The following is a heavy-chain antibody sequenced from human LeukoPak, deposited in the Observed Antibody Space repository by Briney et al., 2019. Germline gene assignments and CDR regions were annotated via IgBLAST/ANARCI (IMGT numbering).Heavy chain of an antibody. V-gene: IGHV4-4*02. J-gene: IGHJ4*02. CDR3: ASQSRDTAMTDFDY. Sequence: PSETLSLTCAVSGGSISSSNWWCWVRQPPGEGLGWIGEIYHSGSTNYTPSLKSRVIISVDKSKNQFSLKLSSVTAADTAVYYCASQSRDTAMTDFDYWGQGTLVTVSS. CDR1: GGSISSSNW. D-gene: IGHD5-18*01. CDR2: IYHSGST.